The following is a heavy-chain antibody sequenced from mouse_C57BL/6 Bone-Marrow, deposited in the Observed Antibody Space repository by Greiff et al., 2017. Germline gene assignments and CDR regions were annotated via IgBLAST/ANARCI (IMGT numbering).Heavy chain of an antibody. Sequence: VQLKESGGGLVQPGGSLKLSCAASGFTFSDYYMYWVRQTPEKRLEWVAYISNGGGSTYYPDTVKGRFTISRDNAKNTLYLHMSRLKSEETDMYYCARLPKYARDYWGQGTSVTVSS. D-gene: IGHD6-1*01. CDR1: GFTFSDYY. V-gene: IGHV5-12*01. CDR3: ARLPKYARDY. J-gene: IGHJ4*01. CDR2: ISNGGGST.